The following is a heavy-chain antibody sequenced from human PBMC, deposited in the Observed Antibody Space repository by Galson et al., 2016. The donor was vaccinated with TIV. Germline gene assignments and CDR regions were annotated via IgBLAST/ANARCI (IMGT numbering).Heavy chain of an antibody. CDR1: GVTFSYFA. CDR2: IVPMFGTT. Sequence: SVKVSCKASGVTFSYFAFSWVRQAPGQGLEWMGGIVPMFGTTNYAQKFQGRVTISADESTTTAYLELSSLRSEDTAVYYWARGRGIYDSSGYYLFDHWGQGTQVTVSS. D-gene: IGHD3-22*01. V-gene: IGHV1-69*13. CDR3: ARGRGIYDSSGYYLFDH. J-gene: IGHJ5*02.